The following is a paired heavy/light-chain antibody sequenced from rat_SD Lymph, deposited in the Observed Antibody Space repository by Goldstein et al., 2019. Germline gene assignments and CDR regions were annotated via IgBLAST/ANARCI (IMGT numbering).Light chain of an antibody. Sequence: DIQMTQSPPSLSASLGDKVTITCQASQNINKYIGWYQQKPGKTPRHLIRYTSTLVSGTPSRFSGSGSGRDYSFSISNVESEDIASYYCLQYDNLPWTFGGGTKLELK. V-gene: IGKV19S2*01. CDR2: YTS. CDR1: QNINKY. CDR3: LQYDNLPWT. J-gene: IGKJ1*01.
Heavy chain of an antibody. Sequence: QVQLKESGPGLLQPSQTLSLTCTVSGLSLITNSVSWIRQPPGKGLEWMGVIWTNGGTDYNSAIKSRLSISRDTSTNQVFLKMNSLQTEDTAMYFCARIGGARADYWGQGVMVTVSS. J-gene: IGHJ2*01. V-gene: IGHV2-47*01. D-gene: IGHD4-1*01. CDR1: GLSLITNS. CDR3: ARIGGARADY. CDR2: IWTNGGT.